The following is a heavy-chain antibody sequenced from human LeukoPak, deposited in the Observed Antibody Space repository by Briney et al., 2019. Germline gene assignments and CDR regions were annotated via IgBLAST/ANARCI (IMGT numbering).Heavy chain of an antibody. CDR1: GGTFSSYA. V-gene: IGHV1-69*05. CDR3: ARVDCSSASCAEGSHNWFDP. J-gene: IGHJ5*02. Sequence: ASVKVSCKASGGTFSSYAISWVRQAPGQGLEWMGRIIPIFGTANYAQKFQGRVTITTDESTSTAYMELSSLRSEDTAVYYCARVDCSSASCAEGSHNWFDPWGQGTLVTVSS. CDR2: IIPIFGTA. D-gene: IGHD2-2*01.